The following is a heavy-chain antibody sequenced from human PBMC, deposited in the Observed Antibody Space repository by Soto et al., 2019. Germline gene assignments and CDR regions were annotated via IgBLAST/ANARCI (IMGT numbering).Heavy chain of an antibody. D-gene: IGHD5-12*01. V-gene: IGHV3-23*01. CDR2: IGGSAGST. Sequence: EVQLLESGGGLVQPGGSLRLSCAASGFTFSSYAMNWVRQAPGKGLEWVSAIGGSAGSTYYADSVKGRFTISRDNSKNTLYLHMNSLRAEDTAIYYCVKDQGVVAIHYFDYWVQGTLVTVSS. J-gene: IGHJ4*02. CDR1: GFTFSSYA. CDR3: VKDQGVVAIHYFDY.